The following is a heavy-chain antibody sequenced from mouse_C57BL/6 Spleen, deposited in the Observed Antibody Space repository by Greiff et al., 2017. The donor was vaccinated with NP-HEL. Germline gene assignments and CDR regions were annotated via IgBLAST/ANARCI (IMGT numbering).Heavy chain of an antibody. D-gene: IGHD1-1*01. CDR1: GYAFSSSW. CDR2: IYPGDGDT. V-gene: IGHV1-82*01. J-gene: IGHJ2*01. Sequence: QVQLQQSGPELVKPGASVKISCKASGYAFSSSWMNWVKQRPGKGLGWIGRIYPGDGDTNYNGKFKGKATLTADKSSSTAYMQLSSLTSEDSAVYFCARDTTVEDYWGQGTTLTVSS. CDR3: ARDTTVEDY.